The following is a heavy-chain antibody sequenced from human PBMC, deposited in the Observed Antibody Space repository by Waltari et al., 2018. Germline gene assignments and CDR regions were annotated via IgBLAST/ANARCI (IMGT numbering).Heavy chain of an antibody. V-gene: IGHV3-53*01. Sequence: EVQLVEPGGGLIQPGGSLRLSCAASGFTVSSNYMSWVRQAPGKGLEWVSVIYSGGSTYYADSVKGRFTISRDNSKNTLYLQMNSLRAEDTAVYYCAREGYSSSRDAFDIWGQGTMVTVSS. J-gene: IGHJ3*02. CDR2: IYSGGST. D-gene: IGHD6-13*01. CDR3: AREGYSSSRDAFDI. CDR1: GFTVSSNY.